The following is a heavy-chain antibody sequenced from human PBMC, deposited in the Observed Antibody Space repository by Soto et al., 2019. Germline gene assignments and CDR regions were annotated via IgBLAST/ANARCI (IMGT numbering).Heavy chain of an antibody. CDR3: AKDPSSNYFSWFDY. J-gene: IGHJ4*02. Sequence: GGSLRLSCAASGFTFSSYAMSWVRQAPGKGLEWVSAISGSGGSTYYADSVKGRFTISRDNSKNTLYLQMNSLRAEDTAVYCCAKDPSSNYFSWFDYWGQGTLVTVSS. D-gene: IGHD4-4*01. V-gene: IGHV3-23*01. CDR2: ISGSGGST. CDR1: GFTFSSYA.